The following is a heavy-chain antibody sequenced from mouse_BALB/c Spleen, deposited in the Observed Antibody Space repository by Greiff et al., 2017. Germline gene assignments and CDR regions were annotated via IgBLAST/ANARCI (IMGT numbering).Heavy chain of an antibody. Sequence: EVKLMESGGGLVQPGGSLKLSCAASGFTFSSYGMSWVRQTPDKRLELVATINSNGGSTYYPDSVKGRFTISRDNAKNTLYLQMSSLRSEDTAMYYCAREGYDGGHYAMDYWGQGTSVTVSS. CDR1: GFTFSSYG. J-gene: IGHJ4*01. CDR3: AREGYDGGHYAMDY. CDR2: INSNGGST. D-gene: IGHD2-14*01. V-gene: IGHV5-6-3*01.